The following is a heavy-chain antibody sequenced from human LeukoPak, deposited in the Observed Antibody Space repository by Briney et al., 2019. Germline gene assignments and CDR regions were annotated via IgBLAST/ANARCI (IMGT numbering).Heavy chain of an antibody. CDR3: ANDPYRSYYHQH. Sequence: GGSLRLSCAASGFTFSSYAMSWVRQAPGKGLEWVSAISGSGGSTYYADSVKGRFTISRDNSKNTLYLQMNSLRAEDTAVYYCANDPYRSYYHQHWRQGTLVTVSS. J-gene: IGHJ1*01. V-gene: IGHV3-23*01. CDR2: ISGSGGST. CDR1: GFTFSSYA. D-gene: IGHD1-26*01.